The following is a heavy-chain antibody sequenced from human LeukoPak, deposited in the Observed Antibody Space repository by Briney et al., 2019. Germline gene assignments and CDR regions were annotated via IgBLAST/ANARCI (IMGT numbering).Heavy chain of an antibody. CDR1: GFTFSDYI. J-gene: IGHJ3*02. CDR3: SRDGKEGDSSGFDI. V-gene: IGHV3-72*01. D-gene: IGHD3-22*01. Sequence: GGSLRLSGAASGFTFSDYILDWVRQAPGKGLEWVGRIRRKRQSYTTEYAASVKGRFTISRDDSKNSLYLHMNSLKTEDTAMYHCSRDGKEGDSSGFDIWGQGTMVTVSS. CDR2: IRRKRQSYTT.